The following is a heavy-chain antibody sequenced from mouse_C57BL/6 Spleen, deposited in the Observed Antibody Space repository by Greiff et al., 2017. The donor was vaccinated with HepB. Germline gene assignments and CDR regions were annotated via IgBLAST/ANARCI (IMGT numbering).Heavy chain of an antibody. Sequence: EVQLQQSGPVLVKPGASVKMSCKASGYTFTDYYMNWVKQSHGKSLEWIGVINPYNGGTSYNQKFKGKATLTVDKSSSTAYMELNSLTSEDSAVYYCAPLGSSYAYWYFDVWGTGTTVTVSS. CDR2: INPYNGGT. CDR1: GYTFTDYY. V-gene: IGHV1-19*01. CDR3: APLGSSYAYWYFDV. J-gene: IGHJ1*03. D-gene: IGHD1-1*01.